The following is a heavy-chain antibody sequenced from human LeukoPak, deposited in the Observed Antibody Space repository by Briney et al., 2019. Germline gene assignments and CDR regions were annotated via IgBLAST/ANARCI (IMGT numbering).Heavy chain of an antibody. D-gene: IGHD6-13*01. CDR2: IWYDGSNK. CDR1: GFTFSSYG. CDR3: ARSDSSSWYYYYGMDV. Sequence: GGSLRLPCAASGFTFSSYGMHWVRQAPGKGLEWVAVIWYDGSNKYYADSVKGRFTISRDNSKNTLYLQMNSLRAEDTAVYYCARSDSSSWYYYYGMDVWGQGTTVTVSS. V-gene: IGHV3-33*01. J-gene: IGHJ6*02.